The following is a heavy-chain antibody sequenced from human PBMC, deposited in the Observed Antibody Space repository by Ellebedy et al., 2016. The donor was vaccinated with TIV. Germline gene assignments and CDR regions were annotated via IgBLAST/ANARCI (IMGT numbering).Heavy chain of an antibody. Sequence: GESLKISCAASGFTFSSYEMNWVRQAPEKGMDWISYISSSGNTKYYADSVKGQFTISRDNANNSLYLKMNSLRADDTAVYYCARAFGYCSSTACQDLDYWGQGTLVTVSS. D-gene: IGHD2-2*03. CDR2: ISSSGNTK. J-gene: IGHJ4*02. V-gene: IGHV3-48*03. CDR1: GFTFSSYE. CDR3: ARAFGYCSSTACQDLDY.